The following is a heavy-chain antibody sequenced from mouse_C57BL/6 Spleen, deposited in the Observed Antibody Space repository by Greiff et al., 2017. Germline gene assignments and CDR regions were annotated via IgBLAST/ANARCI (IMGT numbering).Heavy chain of an antibody. CDR3: ARNYYGNYEFAY. J-gene: IGHJ3*01. CDR1: GYSFTGYY. CDR2: INPSTGGT. D-gene: IGHD2-1*01. Sequence: EVQLQQSGPELVKPGASVKISCKASGYSFTGYYMNWVKQSPEKSLEWIGEINPSTGGTTYNQKFKAKATLTVDKSSSTAYMQLKSLTSEDSAVYYCARNYYGNYEFAYWGQGTLVTVSA. V-gene: IGHV1-42*01.